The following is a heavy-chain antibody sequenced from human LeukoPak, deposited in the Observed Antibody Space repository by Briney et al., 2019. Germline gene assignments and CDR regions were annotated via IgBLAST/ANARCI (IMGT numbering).Heavy chain of an antibody. V-gene: IGHV4-4*09. Sequence: SETLSLTCSVSGGSISSYYWSWIRQPPGKGLEWIGYIYTSGSTNYNPSLKSRVTISVDTSKNQFSLKLSSVTAADTAVYYCARHKVVVAATPATWYFDLWGRGTLVTVSS. CDR3: ARHKVVVAATPATWYFDL. CDR1: GGSISSYY. D-gene: IGHD2-15*01. J-gene: IGHJ2*01. CDR2: IYTSGST.